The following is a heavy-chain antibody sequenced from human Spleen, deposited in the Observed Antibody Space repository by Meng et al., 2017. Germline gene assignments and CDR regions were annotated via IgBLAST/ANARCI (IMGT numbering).Heavy chain of an antibody. CDR1: GYTSGSYG. Sequence: QVHLLQAGSEVNKPGASVRFSCKASGYTSGSYGICWVRQAPGQGLEWMGWFVNYVDTYPAPKFQGRVTMTTDTHTNTAFMELRSLTSDDTAVYYCASGTPGRSYCDYWGQGTLVTVSS. CDR3: ASGTPGRSYCDY. V-gene: IGHV1-18*01. D-gene: IGHD2-15*01. J-gene: IGHJ4*02. CDR2: FVNYVDT.